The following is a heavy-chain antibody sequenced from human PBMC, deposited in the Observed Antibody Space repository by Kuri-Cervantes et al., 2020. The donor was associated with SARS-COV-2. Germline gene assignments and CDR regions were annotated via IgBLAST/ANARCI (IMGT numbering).Heavy chain of an antibody. CDR3: ARSITIFGVVTQNYFDY. CDR1: GYSFSIYW. Sequence: KVSCKGSGYSFSIYWIGWVRQMPGKGLEWMGIIYPGDSDTRYSPSFQGQVTISADKSISTAYLQWSSLKASDTAMYYCARSITIFGVVTQNYFDYWGQGTLVTVSS. J-gene: IGHJ4*02. CDR2: IYPGDSDT. D-gene: IGHD3-3*01. V-gene: IGHV5-51*01.